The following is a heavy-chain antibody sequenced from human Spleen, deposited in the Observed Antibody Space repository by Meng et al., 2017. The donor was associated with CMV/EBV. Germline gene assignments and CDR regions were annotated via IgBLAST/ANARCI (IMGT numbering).Heavy chain of an antibody. J-gene: IGHJ4*02. CDR2: INPNNGGT. CDR1: GYTFTSYG. CDR3: AILIGYNYALVDY. D-gene: IGHD5-18*01. V-gene: IGHV1-2*06. Sequence: QVQLVQSGAEVKKPGASVKVSCKASGYTFTSYGISWVRQAPGQGLEWMGRINPNNGGTNYAQKFQGRVTMTRDTSISTAHLELSRLRSDDTALYYCAILIGYNYALVDYWGQGTLVTVS.